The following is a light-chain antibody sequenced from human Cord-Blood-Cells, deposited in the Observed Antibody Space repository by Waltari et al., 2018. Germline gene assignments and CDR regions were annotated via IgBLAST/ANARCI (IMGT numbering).Light chain of an antibody. V-gene: IGKV1-33*01. CDR3: QQYDNLGT. CDR1: QDISNY. Sequence: DIQMTQSPSSLSASVGDRVTITCQASQDISNYLNWYQQKPGKAPKPLIFDASNLETGGPSRFSGSGSGTDFTFSISSLQPEDIATYYCQQYDNLGTFGQGTKVEIK. J-gene: IGKJ1*01. CDR2: DAS.